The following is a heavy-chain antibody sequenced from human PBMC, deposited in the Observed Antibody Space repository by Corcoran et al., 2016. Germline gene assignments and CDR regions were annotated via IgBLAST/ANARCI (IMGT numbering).Heavy chain of an antibody. D-gene: IGHD2-2*01. J-gene: IGHJ6*02. CDR3: ARTTGYCSSTSCNYYYYGMDV. CDR1: GYTFTSYY. Sequence: QVQLVQSGAEVKKPGASVKVSCKASGYTFTSYYMHWVRQAPGQGLGWMGIINPSGGSTSYAQKVQGRVTMTRDTSTSTVYMERSSLSSEDTAVYYCARTTGYCSSTSCNYYYYGMDVWGQGTTVTVSS. CDR2: INPSGGST. V-gene: IGHV1-46*01.